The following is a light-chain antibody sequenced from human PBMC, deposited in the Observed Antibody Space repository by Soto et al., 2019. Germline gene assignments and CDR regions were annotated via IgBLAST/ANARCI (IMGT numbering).Light chain of an antibody. CDR3: CSYAGSNTYV. CDR2: EDT. J-gene: IGLJ1*01. CDR1: SSDVSTYKY. Sequence: QSALTQPPSASGSPGQSVTIPCTGTSSDVSTYKYVSWYQQHPGKAPKLMIYEDTKRPSGIPDRFSGSKSGNTASLTVSGLQAEDEADYFCCSYAGSNTYVFGTGTKVTAL. V-gene: IGLV2-8*01.